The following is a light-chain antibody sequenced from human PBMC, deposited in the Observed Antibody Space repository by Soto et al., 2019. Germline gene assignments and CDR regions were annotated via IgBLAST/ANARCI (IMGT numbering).Light chain of an antibody. Sequence: DIQMTQSPSILSASVGDRVTITCRASQSISSWLAWYQQKPGKAPNLLIYKASHLENGVPSRFSGGGSGTEFTLTISSLQPGDFATYYCQHYNTYPWTFGQGTKV. J-gene: IGKJ1*01. CDR3: QHYNTYPWT. CDR2: KAS. CDR1: QSISSW. V-gene: IGKV1-5*03.